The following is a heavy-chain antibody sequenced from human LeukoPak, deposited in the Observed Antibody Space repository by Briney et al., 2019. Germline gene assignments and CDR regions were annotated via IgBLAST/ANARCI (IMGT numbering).Heavy chain of an antibody. V-gene: IGHV1-3*01. D-gene: IGHD3-22*01. J-gene: IGHJ4*02. CDR3: ARDEVTYYYDSSGYLFDY. Sequence: ASVKLSCKASGYTFTSYAMHWVRQAPGQRLEWMGWINAGNGNTKYSQKFQGRVTITRDTSASTAYMELSSLRSEDTAVYYCARDEVTYYYDSSGYLFDYWGQGTLVTVSS. CDR2: INAGNGNT. CDR1: GYTFTSYA.